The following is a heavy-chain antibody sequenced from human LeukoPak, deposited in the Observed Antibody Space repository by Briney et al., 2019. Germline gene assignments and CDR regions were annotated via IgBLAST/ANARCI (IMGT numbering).Heavy chain of an antibody. Sequence: GRSLRLSCTGFGFTFGDHAMAWVRQAPGKGLEWVGFISSKTYGGTTEYAASVKGRFTISRADSISIAYLQMNSLKTEDTAVYYCGRGPIQLWLHNGMDVWGQGATVTVSS. CDR1: GFTFGDHA. CDR2: ISSKTYGGTT. J-gene: IGHJ6*02. V-gene: IGHV3-49*04. CDR3: GRGPIQLWLHNGMDV. D-gene: IGHD5-18*01.